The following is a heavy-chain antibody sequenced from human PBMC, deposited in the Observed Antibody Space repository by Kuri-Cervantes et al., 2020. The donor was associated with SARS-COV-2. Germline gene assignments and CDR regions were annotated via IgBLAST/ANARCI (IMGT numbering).Heavy chain of an antibody. V-gene: IGHV3-7*01. CDR1: GFTFSSYW. CDR2: IKQDGSEK. D-gene: IGHD3-10*01. J-gene: IGHJ3*02. CDR3: ARDLIFVAYNRGTGAFDI. Sequence: GESLKISCAASGFTFSSYWMSWVRQAPGKGLEWVANIKQDGSEKYYVDSVKGRFTISRDNAKNSLYLQMNSLRAEDTALYYCARDLIFVAYNRGTGAFDIWGQGTMVTVSS.